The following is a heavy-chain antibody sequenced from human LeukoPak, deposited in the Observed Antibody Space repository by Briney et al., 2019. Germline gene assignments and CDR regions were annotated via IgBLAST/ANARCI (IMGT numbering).Heavy chain of an antibody. CDR3: ARDYYGSGSYYMGYYYYYMDV. CDR2: IRHDGHT. Sequence: PSETLSLTCTVSGGSISSYYWSWLRQPPGKGLEGIAGIRHDGHTYYNVSVRSQVTISIDMSRNQFSLTLNSLTAADTAVYYCARDYYGSGSYYMGYYYYYMDVWGKGTTVTISS. V-gene: IGHV4-59*08. D-gene: IGHD3-10*01. CDR1: GGSISSYY. J-gene: IGHJ6*03.